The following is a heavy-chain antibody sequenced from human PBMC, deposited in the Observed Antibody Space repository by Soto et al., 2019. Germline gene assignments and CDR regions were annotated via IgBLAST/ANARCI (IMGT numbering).Heavy chain of an antibody. CDR3: ARVESAAMLKGGDAFDI. J-gene: IGHJ3*02. CDR2: IIPILGIA. V-gene: IGHV1-69*02. CDR1: GGTFSSYT. Sequence: ASVKVSCKASGGTFSSYTISWVRQAPGQGLEWMGRIIPILGIANYAQKFQGRVTITADKSTSTAYMELSSLRSEDTAVYYCARVESAAMLKGGDAFDIWGQGTMVTVSS. D-gene: IGHD2-2*01.